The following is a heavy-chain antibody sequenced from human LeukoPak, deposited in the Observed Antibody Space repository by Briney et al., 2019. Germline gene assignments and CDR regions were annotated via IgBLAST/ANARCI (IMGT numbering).Heavy chain of an antibody. Sequence: PGGSLGLSCAASGFTFNTYGMTWVRQAPGKGLEWVSAITSSGGSTYYGDSVKGRFTISRDNSRNTLYLQMNSLRVDDTAVYYCARDLCWGCFDDWGQGNLVTVSS. J-gene: IGHJ4*02. D-gene: IGHD3-10*02. V-gene: IGHV3-23*01. CDR1: GFTFNTYG. CDR2: ITSSGGST. CDR3: ARDLCWGCFDD.